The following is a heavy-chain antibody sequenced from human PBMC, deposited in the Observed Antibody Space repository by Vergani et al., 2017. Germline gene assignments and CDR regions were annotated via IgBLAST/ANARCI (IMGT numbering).Heavy chain of an antibody. J-gene: IGHJ5*02. CDR1: GFTFSSYA. CDR3: AKDQDYYGSGSYYNKYNWFDP. Sequence: EVQLLESGGGLVQPGGSLRLSCAASGFTFSSYAMSWVRQAPGKGLEWVSAISGSGGSTYYADSVKGRFTISRDNSKNTLYRQMNSLRAEDTAVYYCAKDQDYYGSGSYYNKYNWFDPWGQGTLVTVSS. D-gene: IGHD3-10*01. CDR2: ISGSGGST. V-gene: IGHV3-23*01.